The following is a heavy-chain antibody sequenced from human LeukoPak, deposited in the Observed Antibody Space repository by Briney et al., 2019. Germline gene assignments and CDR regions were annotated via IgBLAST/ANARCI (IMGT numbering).Heavy chain of an antibody. J-gene: IGHJ4*02. CDR1: GDSISSYY. Sequence: SETLSLTCTVSGDSISSYYWSCIRQPPGKGVGWVGYIYYSGSTKYNPSLKSRVTISVDTSKNQSSLRLSSVTAADTAVYYCARLSSNWPYYLDYWGQGTLVTVSS. CDR2: IYYSGST. V-gene: IGHV4-59*01. CDR3: ARLSSNWPYYLDY. D-gene: IGHD6-13*01.